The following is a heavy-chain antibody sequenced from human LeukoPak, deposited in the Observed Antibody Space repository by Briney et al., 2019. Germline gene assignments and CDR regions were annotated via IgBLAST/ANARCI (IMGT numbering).Heavy chain of an antibody. CDR1: GDSFSSSNYY. Sequence: PSETLSLTCAVSGDSFSSSNYYWSWIRQPPGKGLERIGYIYYGENTNYNPSLQSRVTISVDPSKSQFSLKLSSVTAADTAVYYCARLTRRSGNYFDYWGQGTLVTVPS. V-gene: IGHV4-61*01. D-gene: IGHD1-1*01. CDR3: ARLTRRSGNYFDY. CDR2: IYYGENT. J-gene: IGHJ4*02.